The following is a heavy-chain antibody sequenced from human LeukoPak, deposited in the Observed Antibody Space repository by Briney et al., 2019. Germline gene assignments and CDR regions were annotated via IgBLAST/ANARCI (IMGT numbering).Heavy chain of an antibody. D-gene: IGHD1-26*01. Sequence: ASVKVSCKASGYTFTYHYIHLVRQAPGQGLEWMGIINPNNVNTNYAQEFQGRITMTRDTSTSTVYMELSSLGSEDTAVYYCARESDSGKDFDFWGQGTLVTVSS. CDR3: ARESDSGKDFDF. V-gene: IGHV1-46*01. CDR2: INPNNVNT. CDR1: GYTFTYHY. J-gene: IGHJ4*02.